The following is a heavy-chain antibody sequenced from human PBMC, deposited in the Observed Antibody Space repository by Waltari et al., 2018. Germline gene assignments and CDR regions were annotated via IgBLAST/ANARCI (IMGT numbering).Heavy chain of an antibody. CDR1: GGSISSYY. CDR2: IYYSGST. J-gene: IGHJ6*02. V-gene: IGHV4-59*01. CDR3: ARARMGGMDV. D-gene: IGHD2-8*01. Sequence: QVQLQVSGPGLVKPSETLSLTCTVSGGSISSYYRSWIRQPPGKGLEWIGYIYYSGSTNYNPSLKSRVTISVDTSKNQFSLKLSSVTAADTAVYYCARARMGGMDVWGQGTTVTVSS.